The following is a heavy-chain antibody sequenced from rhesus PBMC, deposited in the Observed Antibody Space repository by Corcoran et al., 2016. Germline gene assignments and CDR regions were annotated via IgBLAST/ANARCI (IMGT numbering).Heavy chain of an antibody. D-gene: IGHD4-29*01. CDR3: ARGRSTVAAFDY. V-gene: IGHV4-122*02. CDR2: ITYGGST. J-gene: IGHJ4*01. CDR1: GYSISGYY. Sequence: QVQLQESGPGLVKPSETLSLTCAVSGYSISGYYWSWIRQAPGKGLEWIGYITYGGSTSYNPSLKRRVTISRDTSKNQFSLKLSSVTAADTAVYYCARGRSTVAAFDYWGQGVLVTVSS.